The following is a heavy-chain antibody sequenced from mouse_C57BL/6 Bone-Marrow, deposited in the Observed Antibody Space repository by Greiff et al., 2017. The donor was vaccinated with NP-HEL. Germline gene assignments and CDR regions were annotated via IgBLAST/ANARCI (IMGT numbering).Heavy chain of an antibody. Sequence: QVQLQQSGAELVRPGASVTLSCKASGYTFTDYEMHWVKQTPVHGLEWIGAIDPETGGTASNQKFKGKAILTADKSSSTAYMELRSLTSEDSAVYYCTRVRGNYGYFDVWGTGTTVTVSS. CDR1: GYTFTDYE. V-gene: IGHV1-15*01. D-gene: IGHD2-1*01. CDR3: TRVRGNYGYFDV. J-gene: IGHJ1*03. CDR2: IDPETGGT.